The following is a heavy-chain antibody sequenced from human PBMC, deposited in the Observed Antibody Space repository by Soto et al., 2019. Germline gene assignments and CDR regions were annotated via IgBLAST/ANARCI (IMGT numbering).Heavy chain of an antibody. J-gene: IGHJ5*02. V-gene: IGHV4-30-4*01. CDR1: GGSISSGDYY. Sequence: QVQLQESGPGLVKPSQTLSLTCTVSGGSISSGDYYWSWIRQPPGKGLEWIGYIYYSGSTYYNPSLKSRVTISGDTSNNQFSLKLSSVTAADTAVYYCARTTTVTTWWFDPWGQGTLVTVSS. CDR2: IYYSGST. CDR3: ARTTTVTTWWFDP. D-gene: IGHD4-17*01.